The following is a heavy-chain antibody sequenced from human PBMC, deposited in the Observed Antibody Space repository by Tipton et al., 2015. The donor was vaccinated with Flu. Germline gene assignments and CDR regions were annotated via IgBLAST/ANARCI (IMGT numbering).Heavy chain of an antibody. D-gene: IGHD2-15*01. Sequence: TLSLTCAVSGDYISSDYFWGWIRQPPGKGLEWIGHIYYIGSTYYNPSLKSRVTISVDTSKNQFSLKLSSLTAADTAVHYCARNAVVVVAATSLGYGMDVWGQGTTVTVSS. CDR3: ARNAVVVVAATSLGYGMDV. CDR1: GDYISSDYF. CDR2: IYYIGST. J-gene: IGHJ6*02. V-gene: IGHV4-28*01.